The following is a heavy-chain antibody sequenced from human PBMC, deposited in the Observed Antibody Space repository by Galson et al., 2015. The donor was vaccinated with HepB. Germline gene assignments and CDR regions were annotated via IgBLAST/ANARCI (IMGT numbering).Heavy chain of an antibody. J-gene: IGHJ4*02. V-gene: IGHV4-31*03. CDR2: IYCSGST. CDR3: ARGGGYYGSGSYYNEGVVQD. Sequence: TLSLTCTVSGGSISSGGYYWSWIRQHPGRGLEWIGYIYCSGSTYYNPSLKSRITISVDTSKNQFSLKLSSVTAAEPAVYYCARGGGYYGSGSYYNEGVVQDWGQGTLVTVSS. CDR1: GGSISSGGYY. D-gene: IGHD3-10*01.